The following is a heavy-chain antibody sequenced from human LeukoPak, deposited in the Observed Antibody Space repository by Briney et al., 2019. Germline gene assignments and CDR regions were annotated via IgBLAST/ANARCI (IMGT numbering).Heavy chain of an antibody. D-gene: IGHD2-2*01. J-gene: IGHJ4*02. CDR2: ISYDGSNK. V-gene: IGHV3-33*01. Sequence: GGSLRLSCAASGFTFSNYDMHWVRQAPGKGLEWEAVISYDGSNKYYGDSVKGRFTISRDNSRNTRYLQMNSLRAEDTAVYYCARAGADCSSTSCYMFDYWGQGTLVTVSS. CDR1: GFTFSNYD. CDR3: ARAGADCSSTSCYMFDY.